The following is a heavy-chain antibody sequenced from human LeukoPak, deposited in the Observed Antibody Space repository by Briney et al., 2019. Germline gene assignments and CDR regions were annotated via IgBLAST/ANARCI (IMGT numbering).Heavy chain of an antibody. CDR3: ASRGDSSGYRFDY. J-gene: IGHJ4*02. CDR1: GYTFTGYY. CDR2: ITPNSGGT. Sequence: ASVKVSCKASGYTFTGYYMHWARQAPGQGLEWMGRITPNSGGTNYAQKFQGRVTMTRDTSISTAYMELSRLRSDDTAVYYCASRGDSSGYRFDYWGQGTLVTVSS. V-gene: IGHV1-2*06. D-gene: IGHD3-22*01.